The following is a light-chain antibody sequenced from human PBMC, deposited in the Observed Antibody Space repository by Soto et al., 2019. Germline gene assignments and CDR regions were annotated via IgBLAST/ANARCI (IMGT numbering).Light chain of an antibody. J-gene: IGKJ1*01. V-gene: IGKV1-5*01. CDR1: QSISTW. Sequence: DIQMTQSPSTLSASIGDRVTITCRASQSISTWLAWYQQKPGKAPKLLIYDVSSLESGVPSRFSGSGSGTEFTLTISSLQPDDFATYYCQQYSTNMWTFGQGTKVDIK. CDR3: QQYSTNMWT. CDR2: DVS.